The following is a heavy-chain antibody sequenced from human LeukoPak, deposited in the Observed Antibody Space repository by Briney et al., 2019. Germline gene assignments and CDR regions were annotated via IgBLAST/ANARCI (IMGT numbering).Heavy chain of an antibody. CDR2: ITGSGPYM. J-gene: IGHJ4*02. CDR1: GFTFSTFA. Sequence: PGGSLRLSCAASGFTFSTFAMHWVRLSPGKGLEWVSSITGSGPYMLYADSVKHRFTISRDNTKNLLYLEMNSLRAEDTAMYFCVRDVGAVRGEVYFDYWGQGSLVTVSS. V-gene: IGHV3-21*06. CDR3: VRDVGAVRGEVYFDY. D-gene: IGHD3-10*01.